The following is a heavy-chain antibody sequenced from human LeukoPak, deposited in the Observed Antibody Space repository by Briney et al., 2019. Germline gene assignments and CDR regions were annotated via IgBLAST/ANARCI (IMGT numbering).Heavy chain of an antibody. J-gene: IGHJ4*02. CDR1: GFTFSSYS. Sequence: GGSLRLSCAASGFTFSSYSMNWVRQAPGKGLEWVSSISSSSSYIYYADSVKGRFTISRDNSKNTLYLQMNSLRAEDTAVYYCAKDRHGAYFDYWGQGTLVTVSS. D-gene: IGHD4-17*01. CDR3: AKDRHGAYFDY. V-gene: IGHV3-21*04. CDR2: ISSSSSYI.